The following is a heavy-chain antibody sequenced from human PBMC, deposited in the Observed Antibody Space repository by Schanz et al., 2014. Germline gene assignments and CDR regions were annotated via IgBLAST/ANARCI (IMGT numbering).Heavy chain of an antibody. J-gene: IGHJ5*02. CDR3: ARAGYDADNWCDP. Sequence: EVQLVDSGGDLVQPGGSLRLSCAASGFTFSSYSMNWVRQAPGKGLEWVSYISSASSTINYADSVKGRFTISRDNAKMSLFRQMNSLRDEDTTVYYCARAGYDADNWCDPWGQGTLVDVSS. V-gene: IGHV3-48*02. D-gene: IGHD2-2*01. CDR1: GFTFSSYS. CDR2: ISSASSTI.